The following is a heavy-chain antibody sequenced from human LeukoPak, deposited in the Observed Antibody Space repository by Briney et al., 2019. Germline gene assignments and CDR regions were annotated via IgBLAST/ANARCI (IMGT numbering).Heavy chain of an antibody. CDR2: IWNDGNNK. J-gene: IGHJ4*02. V-gene: IGHV3-33*01. CDR1: GFTFSWNG. Sequence: GGSLRLSCAASGFTFSWNGMHWVRQAPGKGLEWVAVIWNDGNNKYYADSVKGRFTISRDNAKNSLYLQMNSLRAEDTAVYYCARGSLSSRDFDYWGQGTLVSVSS. CDR3: ARGSLSSRDFDY. D-gene: IGHD6-13*01.